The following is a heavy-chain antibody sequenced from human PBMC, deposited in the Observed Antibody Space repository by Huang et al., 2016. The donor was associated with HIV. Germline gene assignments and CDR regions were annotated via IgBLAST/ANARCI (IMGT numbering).Heavy chain of an antibody. CDR3: ACPNRTTPVWYFDL. J-gene: IGHJ2*01. Sequence: QIHLQESGPGVVKPSETLSLSCTVSGGSITTSSYYWTWIRQSPGKGLEWIGSIYDTGTTYYSPSLKRRVTLSVDTSKNQFFLTLKSVTAADMAVYYCACPNRTTPVWYFDLWGRGSLVTVSS. CDR2: IYDTGTT. V-gene: IGHV4-39*01. CDR1: GGSITTSSYY. D-gene: IGHD2-15*01.